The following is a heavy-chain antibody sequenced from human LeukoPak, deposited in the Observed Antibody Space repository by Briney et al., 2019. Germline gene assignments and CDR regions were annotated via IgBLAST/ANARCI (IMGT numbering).Heavy chain of an antibody. CDR3: ARPTRYGDYSSAFDI. Sequence: GESLKISCKGSGYSFTSYWIGWVRQMPGKGLEWMGIIYPGDSATRYSPSFQGQVTISADKSISTAYLQWSSLKASDTAMYYCARPTRYGDYSSAFDIWGQGTMVTVSS. CDR1: GYSFTSYW. V-gene: IGHV5-51*01. CDR2: IYPGDSAT. J-gene: IGHJ3*02. D-gene: IGHD4-17*01.